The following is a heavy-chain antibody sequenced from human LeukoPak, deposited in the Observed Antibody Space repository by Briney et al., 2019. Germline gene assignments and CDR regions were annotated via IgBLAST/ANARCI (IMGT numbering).Heavy chain of an antibody. D-gene: IGHD6-13*01. V-gene: IGHV5-51*01. CDR3: ARHGAAACTRAHDY. Sequence: GESLKISCKGSGYSFTCYWNGLVRQMPGKGLEWMGIIYPGDSATRYSPSFQGQVTISADKSISTAYLQWSSLRASDTAMYYCARHGAAACTRAHDYWGQGTLVTVSS. CDR1: GYSFTCYW. CDR2: IYPGDSAT. J-gene: IGHJ4*02.